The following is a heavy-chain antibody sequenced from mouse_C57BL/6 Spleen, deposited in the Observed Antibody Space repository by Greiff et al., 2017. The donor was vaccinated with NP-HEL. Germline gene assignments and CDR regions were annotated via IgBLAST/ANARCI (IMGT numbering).Heavy chain of an antibody. Sequence: QVQLQQSGAELARPGASVKLSCKASGYTFTSYGISWVKQRTGQGLEWIGEIYPRSGNTYYNEKFKGKATLTADKSSSTAYMELRSLTSEDSAVYFCAREGLITTVVAPYYLDYWGQGTTLTVSS. J-gene: IGHJ2*01. D-gene: IGHD1-1*01. CDR2: IYPRSGNT. CDR3: AREGLITTVVAPYYLDY. V-gene: IGHV1-81*01. CDR1: GYTFTSYG.